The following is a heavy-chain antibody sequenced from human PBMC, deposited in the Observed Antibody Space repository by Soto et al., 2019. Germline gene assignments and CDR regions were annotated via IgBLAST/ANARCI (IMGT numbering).Heavy chain of an antibody. CDR3: VKDFHMMAVSATDA. CDR2: LYSGGGT. J-gene: IGHJ1*01. V-gene: IGHV3-66*01. CDR1: GFSVNSDY. Sequence: PGGSLRLSCAASGFSVNSDYMTWVRQAPGKGLEWVSTLYSGGGTYYGDSVKGRFTISRDNSLNMLFLQMNSLRVEDTATYYCVKDFHMMAVSATDAWGQGTLVTVSS. D-gene: IGHD3-22*01.